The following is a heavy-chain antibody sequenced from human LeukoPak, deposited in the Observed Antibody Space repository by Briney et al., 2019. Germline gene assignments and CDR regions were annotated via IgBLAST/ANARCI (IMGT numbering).Heavy chain of an antibody. Sequence: PGGSLRLSCAASGFTFSSYAMSWVRQAPGKGLEWVSAISGSGGSTYYADSVKGRFTISRDNSKNTLYLQMNSLRAEDTAVYYCAKSLGIAWGPYDAFDIWGQGTMVTVSS. CDR1: GFTFSSYA. CDR2: ISGSGGST. V-gene: IGHV3-23*01. D-gene: IGHD7-27*01. CDR3: AKSLGIAWGPYDAFDI. J-gene: IGHJ3*02.